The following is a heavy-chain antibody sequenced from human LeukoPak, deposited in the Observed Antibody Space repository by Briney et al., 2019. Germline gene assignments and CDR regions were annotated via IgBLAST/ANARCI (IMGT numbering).Heavy chain of an antibody. CDR2: IYTSGST. D-gene: IGHD3-22*01. V-gene: IGHV4-4*08. Sequence: SETLSLTCTVSGGSISSYYWSWIRQPPGKGLEWIGRIYTSGSTNYNPSLKSRVTISVDTSKNQFSLKLTSVTAADTVVYYCARGPYKYDGSGAFDIWGQGTMVTVSS. CDR1: GGSISSYY. CDR3: ARGPYKYDGSGAFDI. J-gene: IGHJ3*02.